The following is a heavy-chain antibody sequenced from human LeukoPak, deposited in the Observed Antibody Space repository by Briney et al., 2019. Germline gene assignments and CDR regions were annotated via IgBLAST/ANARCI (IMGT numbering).Heavy chain of an antibody. Sequence: GRSLRLSCAASGFTFSSYGMYWVRQAPGKGLEWLAVISYDGSNKYYADSVKGRFTISRDNSKNTLYLQMNSLRAEDTAAYYCARDQYQLLNYWGQGTLVTVSS. V-gene: IGHV3-30*03. J-gene: IGHJ4*02. CDR1: GFTFSSYG. CDR3: ARDQYQLLNY. CDR2: ISYDGSNK. D-gene: IGHD2-2*01.